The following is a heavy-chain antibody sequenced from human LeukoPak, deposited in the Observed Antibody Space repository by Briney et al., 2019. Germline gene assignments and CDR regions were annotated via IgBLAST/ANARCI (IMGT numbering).Heavy chain of an antibody. J-gene: IGHJ6*02. CDR2: ISYDGSNK. Sequence: GGSLRLSCAASGFTFSSYGMHWVRQAPGKGLGWVAVISYDGSNKYYADSVKGRFTISRDNSKNKLYLQMNSLRAEDTAVYYCARDCSSTSCYRHYYYYYYGMDVWGQGTTVTVSS. V-gene: IGHV3-30*03. D-gene: IGHD2-2*01. CDR3: ARDCSSTSCYRHYYYYYYGMDV. CDR1: GFTFSSYG.